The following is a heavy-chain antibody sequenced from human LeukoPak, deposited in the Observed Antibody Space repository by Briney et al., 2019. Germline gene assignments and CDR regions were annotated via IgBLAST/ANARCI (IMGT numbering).Heavy chain of an antibody. CDR1: GFTFSGSP. CDR2: IRTKATSYDA. Sequence: GGSLRLSCAASGFTFSGSPMHWVRQASGKGLEWVGRIRTKATSYDAAYAASVKGRFTISRDDSKNTLYLQMNSLRAEDTAIYYCAKATIGGRIFGAVTPYYFDYWGQGTLVTVSS. J-gene: IGHJ4*02. V-gene: IGHV3-73*01. D-gene: IGHD3-3*01. CDR3: AKATIGGRIFGAVTPYYFDY.